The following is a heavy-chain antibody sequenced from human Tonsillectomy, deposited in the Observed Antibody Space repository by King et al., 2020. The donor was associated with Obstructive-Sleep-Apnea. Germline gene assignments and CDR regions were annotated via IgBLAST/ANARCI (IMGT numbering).Heavy chain of an antibody. CDR3: ARDPPPYSRDYFGMDV. V-gene: IGHV1-18*03. CDR1: GYTFTSYG. J-gene: IGHJ6*02. Sequence: QLVQSGAEVKKPGASVKVSCKASGYTFTSYGISWVRQAPGQGLEWMGWISAYNGNTYYAQNLQDRVTMTTDTSTSTAYMELRSLRSDDMAVYYCARDPPPYSRDYFGMDVWDQGTTVTVSS. CDR2: ISAYNGNT. D-gene: IGHD4-11*01.